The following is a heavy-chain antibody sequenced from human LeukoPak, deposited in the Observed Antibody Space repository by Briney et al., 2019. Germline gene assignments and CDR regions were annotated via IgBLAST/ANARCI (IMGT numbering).Heavy chain of an antibody. D-gene: IGHD2-21*01. Sequence: SETLSLTCTVPGGSISSSSSYWGWIRQPPGKGLEWIGIIYYSGSTYYTPSVKSRVTISVDTSKNQFSLKLSSVTAADTAVYYCARAYCGGDCYLNWFDPWGQGTLVTVSS. J-gene: IGHJ5*02. CDR1: GGSISSSSSY. CDR3: ARAYCGGDCYLNWFDP. V-gene: IGHV4-39*01. CDR2: IYYSGST.